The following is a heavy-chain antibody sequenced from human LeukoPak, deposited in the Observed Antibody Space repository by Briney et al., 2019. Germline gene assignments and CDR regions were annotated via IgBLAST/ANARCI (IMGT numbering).Heavy chain of an antibody. J-gene: IGHJ4*02. Sequence: PGGSLRLSCPASGFTFSSYSMSWVGQPPGEGLEWVSAISGGGTYYADSVKGRFTISRDNSKNTLYLQMNSLRAEDTAVYYCARAHMGAPTDYWGQGTLVTVSS. CDR2: ISGGGT. D-gene: IGHD1-26*01. CDR1: GFTFSSYS. V-gene: IGHV3-23*01. CDR3: ARAHMGAPTDY.